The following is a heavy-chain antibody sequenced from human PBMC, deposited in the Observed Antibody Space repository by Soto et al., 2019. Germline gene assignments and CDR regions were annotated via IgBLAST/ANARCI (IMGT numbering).Heavy chain of an antibody. D-gene: IGHD4-4*01. V-gene: IGHV3-30*18. Sequence: GGSLRLSCAASGFTFSSYGMHWVRQAPGKGLEWVAVISYDGSNKYYADSVKGRFAISRDNSKNTLYLQMNSLRAEDTAVYYCAKDGYHDYSNNYFDYWGQGNLVTVSS. CDR1: GFTFSSYG. J-gene: IGHJ4*02. CDR3: AKDGYHDYSNNYFDY. CDR2: ISYDGSNK.